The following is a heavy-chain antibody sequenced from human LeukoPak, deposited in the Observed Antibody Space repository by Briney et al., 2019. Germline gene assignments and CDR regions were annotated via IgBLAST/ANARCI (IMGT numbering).Heavy chain of an antibody. V-gene: IGHV3-52*01. CDR1: GFTFSSSW. CDR2: IKCDGSEK. CDR3: ARDGGVEYYDSSNYYDY. J-gene: IGHJ4*02. D-gene: IGHD3-22*01. Sequence: PGGSLRLSCAASGFTFSSSWMHWVCQAPEKGLEWVADIKCDGSEKYYVDSVKGRFTISRDNAKNSLYLQMNSLRAEDTAVYYCARDGGVEYYDSSNYYDYWGQGTLVTVSS.